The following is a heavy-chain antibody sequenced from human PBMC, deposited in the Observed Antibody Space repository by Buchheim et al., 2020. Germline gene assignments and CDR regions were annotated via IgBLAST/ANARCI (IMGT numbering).Heavy chain of an antibody. CDR2: VSHSGTT. CDR1: GASISSTNW. D-gene: IGHD1-26*01. V-gene: IGHV4-4*02. CDR3: AREQGSITSPPYIWFDP. Sequence: QVHLQESGPRLVKPSGTLSLTCAVSGASISSTNWWSWVRQPPGKGLKWIGEVSHSGTTTYNPSLKSRVTISVDKSKNQFSLRMNPVTAADTAVYYCAREQGSITSPPYIWFDPWGQGTL. J-gene: IGHJ5*02.